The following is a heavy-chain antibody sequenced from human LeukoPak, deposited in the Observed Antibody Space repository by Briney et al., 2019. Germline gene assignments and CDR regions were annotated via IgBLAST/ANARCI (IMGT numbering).Heavy chain of an antibody. D-gene: IGHD2-2*01. V-gene: IGHV3-48*02. J-gene: IGHJ4*02. Sequence: PGGSLRLSCAASGFTFSSYGMNWVRQAPGKGLEWVSYISSSSSTTYYADSVKGRFTISRDNAKNSLYLQMNSLRDEDTAVYYCARTISSTSWGLDYWGQGTLVTVSS. CDR1: GFTFSSYG. CDR3: ARTISSTSWGLDY. CDR2: ISSSSSTT.